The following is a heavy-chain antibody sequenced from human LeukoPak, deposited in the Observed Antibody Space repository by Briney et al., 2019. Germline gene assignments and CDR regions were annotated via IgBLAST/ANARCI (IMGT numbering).Heavy chain of an antibody. V-gene: IGHV1-69*01. CDR1: GGTFSSYA. D-gene: IGHD3/OR15-3a*01. Sequence: ASVKVSCKASGGTFSSYAISWVRQAPGQGLERMGGIIPIFGTANYAQKFQGRVTITADESTSTAYMELSSLRSEDTAVYYCARDAVDFNHLNWFDPWGQGTLVTVSS. J-gene: IGHJ5*02. CDR2: IIPIFGTA. CDR3: ARDAVDFNHLNWFDP.